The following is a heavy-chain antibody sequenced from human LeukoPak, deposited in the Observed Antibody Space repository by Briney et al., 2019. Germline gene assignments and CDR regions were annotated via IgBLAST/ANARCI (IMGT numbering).Heavy chain of an antibody. Sequence: SVKVSCKASGGTFISSVISWVRQAPGQGLEWKGVIIPIFGTRNYAQRFQGRGTITTNESTSTGYMEQSSLRSDETVLYYCARVMVQRLLNPCGQGTLVTVSS. CDR3: ARVMVQRLLNP. V-gene: IGHV1-69*05. CDR2: IIPIFGTR. J-gene: IGHJ5*02. D-gene: IGHD2-21*02. CDR1: GGTFISSV.